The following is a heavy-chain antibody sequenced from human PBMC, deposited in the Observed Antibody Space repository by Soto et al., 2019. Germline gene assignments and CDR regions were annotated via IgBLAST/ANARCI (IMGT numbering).Heavy chain of an antibody. J-gene: IGHJ4*02. Sequence: QITLKESGPTLVKHTQTLTLTCTFSGFSLSTSGVGVGWIRQPPGKALEWLALIYWDDGKYYSPSLKTSLTIPKDTSKNQVVLTRTNMDPVDTATYYCAHRRGSNVDYWGQGTLVTFS. V-gene: IGHV2-5*02. CDR2: IYWDDGK. CDR1: GFSLSTSGVG. D-gene: IGHD4-4*01. CDR3: AHRRGSNVDY.